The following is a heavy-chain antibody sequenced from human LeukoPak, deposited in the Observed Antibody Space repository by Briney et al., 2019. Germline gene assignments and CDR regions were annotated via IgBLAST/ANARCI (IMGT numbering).Heavy chain of an antibody. Sequence: PGRSLRLSCAASGFTFSNAWMSWVRQAPGKGLEWVGHIKSKTDGGTTDYAAPVKGRFTISRDDSKNTLYLQMSSLKTEDTAVYYCSRQQLVFDLWGQGTLVTVSS. CDR3: SRQQLVFDL. CDR1: GFTFSNAW. J-gene: IGHJ4*02. V-gene: IGHV3-15*01. D-gene: IGHD6-13*01. CDR2: IKSKTDGGTT.